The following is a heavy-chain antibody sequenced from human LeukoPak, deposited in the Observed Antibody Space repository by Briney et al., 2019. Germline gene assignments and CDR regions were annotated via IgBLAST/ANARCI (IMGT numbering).Heavy chain of an antibody. CDR1: GGSFSGYY. Sequence: SETLSLTCAVYGGSFSGYYWSWIRQPPGKGLEWIGEINHSGSTNYNPSLKSRVTISVDTSKNQFSLKLSSVTAADTAVYYCARNDKLDYGMDVWGQGTTVTVSS. V-gene: IGHV4-34*01. CDR3: ARNDKLDYGMDV. CDR2: INHSGST. D-gene: IGHD3-10*01. J-gene: IGHJ6*02.